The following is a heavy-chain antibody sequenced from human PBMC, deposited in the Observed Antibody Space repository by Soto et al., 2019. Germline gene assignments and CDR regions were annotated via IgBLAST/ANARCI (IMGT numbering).Heavy chain of an antibody. D-gene: IGHD3-22*01. CDR1: GFTFSSYA. CDR2: ISYDGSNK. V-gene: IGHV3-30-3*01. Sequence: PGGFLRLSCAASGFTFSSYAMHWVRQAPGKGLEWVAVISYDGSNKYYADSVKGRFTISRDNSKNTLYLQMNSLRAEDTAVYYCARAHSSGYYYAWGQGTLVTVSS. J-gene: IGHJ5*02. CDR3: ARAHSSGYYYA.